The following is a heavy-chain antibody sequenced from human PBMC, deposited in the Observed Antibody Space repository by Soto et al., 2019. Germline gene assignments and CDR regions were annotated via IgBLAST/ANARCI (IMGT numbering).Heavy chain of an antibody. CDR2: IYYNGNT. V-gene: IGHV4-59*03. CDR3: AKHHLQVAGLSSFDY. Sequence: QVHLQESGPKLVRPSETLSLTCTVSNGSMHRYYWSWIRQPPGKGLEWLGYIYYNGNTRYNPSLKSRVTIAVDTSENQYSLRLTSVTAADTAVYFCAKHHLQVAGLSSFDYWGQGTLVTVAS. J-gene: IGHJ4*02. D-gene: IGHD6-19*01. CDR1: NGSMHRYY.